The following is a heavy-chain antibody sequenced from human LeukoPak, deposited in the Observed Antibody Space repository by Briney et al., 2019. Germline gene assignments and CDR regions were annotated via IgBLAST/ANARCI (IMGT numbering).Heavy chain of an antibody. CDR2: ISWNSGSI. V-gene: IGHV3-9*01. J-gene: IGHJ6*03. CDR1: GFTFDDYA. D-gene: IGHD1-26*01. Sequence: PGGSLRLSCAASGFTFDDYAMHWVRQAPGKGLEWVSGISWNSGSIGYADSVKGRFTISRDNAKNSLYLQMNSLRAEDTALYYCAKSTPGVVWWELGYYMDVWGKGTTVTISS. CDR3: AKSTPGVVWWELGYYMDV.